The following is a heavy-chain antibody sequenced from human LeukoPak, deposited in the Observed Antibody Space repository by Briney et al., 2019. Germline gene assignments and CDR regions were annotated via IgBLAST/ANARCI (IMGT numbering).Heavy chain of an antibody. CDR1: GGSISSSTYY. CDR2: INYSGNT. J-gene: IGHJ4*02. V-gene: IGHV4-39*07. Sequence: SETLSLTCTVSGGSISSSTYYWVWIRQPPGKGLEWIGSINYSGNTYYNPSVRSRVTISVDTSKNQFSLMVSSVTAADTAVYYCARSAGFVHFGHWGQGTLVTVSS. D-gene: IGHD3-16*01. CDR3: ARSAGFVHFGH.